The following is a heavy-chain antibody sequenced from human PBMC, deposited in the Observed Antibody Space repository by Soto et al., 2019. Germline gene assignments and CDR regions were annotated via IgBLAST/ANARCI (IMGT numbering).Heavy chain of an antibody. CDR1: GFTFSSYA. CDR2: ISYDGSNK. D-gene: IGHD2-15*01. Sequence: PGGSLRLSCAASGFTFSSYAMHWVRQAPGKGLEWVAVISYDGSNKYYADSVKGRFTISRDNSKNTLYLQMNSLRAEDTAVYYCARGLPPDIVVVVAAPDYWGQGTLVTVSS. V-gene: IGHV3-30-3*01. J-gene: IGHJ4*02. CDR3: ARGLPPDIVVVVAAPDY.